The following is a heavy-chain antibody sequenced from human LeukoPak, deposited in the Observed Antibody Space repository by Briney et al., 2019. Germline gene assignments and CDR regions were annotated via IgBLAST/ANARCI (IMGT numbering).Heavy chain of an antibody. CDR2: INHSGST. CDR3: ARGTNIGYCSSTSCWALFDP. CDR1: GGSFSGYY. V-gene: IGHV4-34*01. Sequence: SETLSLTCAVYGGSFSGYYWSWIRQPPGKGLEWLGEINHSGSTNYNPSLKSRVTISVDTSKNQFSLKLSSVTAADTAVYYCARGTNIGYCSSTSCWALFDPWGQGTLVTVSS. J-gene: IGHJ5*02. D-gene: IGHD2-2*01.